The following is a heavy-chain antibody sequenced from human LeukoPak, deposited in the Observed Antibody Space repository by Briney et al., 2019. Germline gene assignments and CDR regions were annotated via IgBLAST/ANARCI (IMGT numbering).Heavy chain of an antibody. V-gene: IGHV2-70*11. CDR1: GFSLTTTGMC. Sequence: ESGPTLVNPTQTLTLTCTFSGFSLTTTGMCVTWIRQPPGKALEWLARIDWDNDEYYSASLKARLTISKDTSRNQVVLTMSNMDPVDTATYYCARIPSFCASTSNCYANGVNFWGQGTMVTVSS. D-gene: IGHD2-2*01. CDR3: ARIPSFCASTSNCYANGVNF. CDR2: IDWDNDE. J-gene: IGHJ3*01.